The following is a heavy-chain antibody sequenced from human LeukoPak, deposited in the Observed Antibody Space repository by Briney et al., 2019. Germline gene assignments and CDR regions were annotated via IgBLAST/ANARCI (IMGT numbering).Heavy chain of an antibody. CDR3: AAIVRADY. J-gene: IGHJ4*02. Sequence: ASVKVSCKVSGYTFTDYYMHWVQQAPGKGLEWMGLVDPEDGETIYAEKFQGRVTITADTSTDTAYMELSSLRSEDTAVYHCAAIVRADYWGQGTLVTVSS. CDR2: VDPEDGET. D-gene: IGHD3-10*01. CDR1: GYTFTDYY. V-gene: IGHV1-69-2*01.